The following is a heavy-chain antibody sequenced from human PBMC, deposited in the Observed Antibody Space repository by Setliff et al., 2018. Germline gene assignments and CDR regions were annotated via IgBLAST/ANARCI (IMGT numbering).Heavy chain of an antibody. V-gene: IGHV3-23*01. Sequence: PGGSLRLSCAASGFTFSSYAMSWVRQAPGKGLEWVPAISGSGGGTPYADSVKGRFTISRDNSKNTLYLQMNSLRPEDTAVYYCARTCSGSGCYAGLEFWGQGTPVTVSS. CDR1: GFTFSSYA. CDR3: ARTCSGSGCYAGLEF. CDR2: ISGSGGGT. D-gene: IGHD2-15*01. J-gene: IGHJ4*02.